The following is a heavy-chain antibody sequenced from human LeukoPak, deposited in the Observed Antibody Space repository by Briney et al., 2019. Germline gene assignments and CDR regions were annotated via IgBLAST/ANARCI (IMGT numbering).Heavy chain of an antibody. CDR3: ATARSTSWGFFDY. CDR2: INPNSGGT. V-gene: IGHV1-2*02. D-gene: IGHD2-2*01. J-gene: IGHJ4*02. Sequence: ASVKVSCKASGYTFTSYGISWVRQAPGQGLEWMGWINPNSGGTNYAQKFQGRVTMTRDTSISTAYMELSRLRSDDTAVYYCATARSTSWGFFDYWGQGTLVTVSS. CDR1: GYTFTSYG.